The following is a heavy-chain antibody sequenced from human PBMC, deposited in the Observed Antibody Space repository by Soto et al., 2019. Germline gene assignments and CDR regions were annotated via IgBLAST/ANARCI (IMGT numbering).Heavy chain of an antibody. CDR1: GFTFSSYS. Sequence: PGGSLRLSCAASGFTFSSYSMNWVRQAPGKGLEWVSSISSSSSYIYYAGSVKGRFTISRDNAKNSLYLQMNSLRAEDTAVYYCARLFFGPRNYWGQGTLVTVSS. CDR3: ARLFFGPRNY. D-gene: IGHD3-3*01. V-gene: IGHV3-21*01. CDR2: ISSSSSYI. J-gene: IGHJ4*02.